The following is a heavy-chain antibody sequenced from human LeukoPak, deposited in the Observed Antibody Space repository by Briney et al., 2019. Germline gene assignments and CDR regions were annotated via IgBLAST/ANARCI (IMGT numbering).Heavy chain of an antibody. CDR3: ASNSYSSSS. CDR1: GYTFTGYY. V-gene: IGHV1-69*05. J-gene: IGHJ5*02. CDR2: IIPIFGTA. D-gene: IGHD6-6*01. Sequence: AASVKVSCKASGYTFTGYYMHWVRQAPGQGLEWMGGIIPIFGTANYAQKFQGRVTITTDESTSTAYMELSSLRSEDTAVYYCASNSYSSSSWGQGTLVTVSS.